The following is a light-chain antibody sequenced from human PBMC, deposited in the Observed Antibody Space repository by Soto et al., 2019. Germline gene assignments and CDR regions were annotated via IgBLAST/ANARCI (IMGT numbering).Light chain of an antibody. CDR3: QHYGTSPPIT. Sequence: EIVLTQSPGTLSLSPGESATLSCRASQTVSSTNLVWYQQRPGQAPRLLIFGASTRAPGTPDRFSGSGSGRDFTVTISSLEPEDFAVYYCQHYGTSPPITFGRGTKVDF. CDR2: GAS. V-gene: IGKV3-20*01. CDR1: QTVSSTN. J-gene: IGKJ3*01.